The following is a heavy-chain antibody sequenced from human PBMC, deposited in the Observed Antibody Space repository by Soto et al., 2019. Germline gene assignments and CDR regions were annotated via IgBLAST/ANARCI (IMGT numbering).Heavy chain of an antibody. CDR2: IYQTGDT. Sequence: QVQLQESGPGLVKPPGTLSLTCAVSSGSISSNNWWSWVRQPPGKGLEWIGEIYQTGDTNYNPSLKGGVTMSEDKSPNQFPLKLISVTAAAPAVYFCARIGGGVYGDYVFMHFDSWGQGILVTVSS. D-gene: IGHD4-17*01. CDR3: ARIGGGVYGDYVFMHFDS. V-gene: IGHV4-4*01. CDR1: SGSISSNNW. J-gene: IGHJ4*02.